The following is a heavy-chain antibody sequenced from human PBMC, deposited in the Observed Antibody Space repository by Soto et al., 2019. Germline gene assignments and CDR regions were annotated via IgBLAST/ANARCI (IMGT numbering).Heavy chain of an antibody. Sequence: QVQLVQSGAEVKKPGASVRVSCKTSGYTLINYGITWVRQAPGQGLEWMGWLSAYNGDTSSSEKLQDRFTMTTDTSTNTVYIDLRSLTSDDTAVYYCASWSAIVGGAEALDVWGQGTMVIVSS. D-gene: IGHD1-26*01. CDR3: ASWSAIVGGAEALDV. V-gene: IGHV1-18*01. CDR1: GYTLINYG. J-gene: IGHJ3*01. CDR2: LSAYNGDT.